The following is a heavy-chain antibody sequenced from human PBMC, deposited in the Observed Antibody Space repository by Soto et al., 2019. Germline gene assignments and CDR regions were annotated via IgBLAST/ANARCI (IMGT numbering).Heavy chain of an antibody. V-gene: IGHV3-33*01. CDR3: ATVDNYYGSVF. J-gene: IGHJ4*02. Sequence: QVQLVESGGGVVQPGTSLRLSCAASGSTFSNYGMHWVRQAPGKGLEWVAVVWYDGTTKFYPDSVKGRFTIARDNSKNTLYLQINRLRVEDTAVYYCATVDNYYGSVFWGQGTLVTVSS. CDR2: VWYDGTTK. D-gene: IGHD3-10*01. CDR1: GSTFSNYG.